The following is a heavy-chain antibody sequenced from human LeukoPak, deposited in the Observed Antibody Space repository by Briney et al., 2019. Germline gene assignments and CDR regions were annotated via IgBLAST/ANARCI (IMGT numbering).Heavy chain of an antibody. J-gene: IGHJ4*02. CDR1: EFTFGDYD. CDR3: AKGPNFGSWRALDY. V-gene: IGHV3-23*01. CDR2: ISGDGLGT. Sequence: GGSLTLSCAASEFTFGDYDMSWVRQPLGKGLEWVSSISGDGLGTWYADSVRGRFTIPRDKPRNPLYLQLNSLRVDDTAVYYCAKGPNFGSWRALDYWGQGSLVTVSS. D-gene: IGHD3-10*01.